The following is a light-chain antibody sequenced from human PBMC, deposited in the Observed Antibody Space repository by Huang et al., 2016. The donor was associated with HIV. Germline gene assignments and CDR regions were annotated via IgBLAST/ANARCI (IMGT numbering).Light chain of an antibody. CDR2: CAS. CDR3: QQYGTSPRT. CDR1: QNVRNSY. J-gene: IGKJ2*01. V-gene: IGKV3-20*01. Sequence: ELVLTQSPGTLSLSPGERASQNVRNSYLAWYQQKLGQPPRLLIYCASSRATGISDRFSGSGSGTDFTLTISRLEPEDFAVYCCQQYGTSPRTFGQGTKLEIK.